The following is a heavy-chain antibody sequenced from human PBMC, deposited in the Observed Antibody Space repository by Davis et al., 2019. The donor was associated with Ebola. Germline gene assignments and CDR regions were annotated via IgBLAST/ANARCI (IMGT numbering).Heavy chain of an antibody. J-gene: IGHJ4*02. Sequence: SLKISCAASGSTFDDYAMHWVRQAPGKGLEWVSGISWNSGSIGYADSVKGRFTISRDNAKNSLYLQMNSLRAEDTAVYYCARLPGEILEGWLHSYYFDYWGQGTLVTVSS. D-gene: IGHD5-24*01. V-gene: IGHV3-9*01. CDR2: ISWNSGSI. CDR3: ARLPGEILEGWLHSYYFDY. CDR1: GSTFDDYA.